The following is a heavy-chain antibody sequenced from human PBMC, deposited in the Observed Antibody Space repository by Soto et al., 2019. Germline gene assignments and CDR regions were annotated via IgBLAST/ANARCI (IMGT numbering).Heavy chain of an antibody. CDR3: ATSGYFWSGYYYY. CDR1: GGSISSGGYY. V-gene: IGHV4-31*03. CDR2: IYYSGST. D-gene: IGHD3-3*01. Sequence: QVQLQESGPGLVKPSQTLSLTCTVSGGSISSGGYYWSWIRQHPGKGLEWIGYIYYSGSTYYNPALKSRLTISVDTSKTQFYLQLSSVTAADTAVYYCATSGYFWSGYYYYWGQGSLVTVSS. J-gene: IGHJ4*02.